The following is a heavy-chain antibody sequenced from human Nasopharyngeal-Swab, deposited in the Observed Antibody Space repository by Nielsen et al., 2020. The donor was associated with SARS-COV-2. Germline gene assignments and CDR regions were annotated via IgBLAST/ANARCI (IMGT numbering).Heavy chain of an antibody. V-gene: IGHV3-21*01. D-gene: IGHD3-10*01. J-gene: IGHJ3*02. CDR3: TRDGSWATGGAFDI. CDR2: ISSSGTDI. Sequence: GGSLRLSCAASGFTFTSYPMNWVRQAPGKGLEWVSSISSSGTDISYTDSVKGRFTISRDSAKKSLYLQMNSLGAEDTAVYYCTRDGSWATGGAFDIRGQGTMVTVSS. CDR1: GFTFTSYP.